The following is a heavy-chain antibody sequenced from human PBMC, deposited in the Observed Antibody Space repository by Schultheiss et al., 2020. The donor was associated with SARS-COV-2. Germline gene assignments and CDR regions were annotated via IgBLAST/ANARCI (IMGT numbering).Heavy chain of an antibody. CDR2: ISSDGNSA. D-gene: IGHD2-15*01. Sequence: GGSLRLSCAASGFTVSSNYMSWVRQAPGKGLAWVSRISSDGNSASFADFVKGRFTISRDNAKNTLSLQMDSLRAEDTAVYYCVARGAGGRDVWGQGTTVTVSS. V-gene: IGHV3-74*01. CDR3: VARGAGGRDV. J-gene: IGHJ6*02. CDR1: GFTVSSNY.